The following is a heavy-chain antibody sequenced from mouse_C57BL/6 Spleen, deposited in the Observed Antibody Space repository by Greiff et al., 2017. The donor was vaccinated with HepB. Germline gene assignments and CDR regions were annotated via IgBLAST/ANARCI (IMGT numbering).Heavy chain of an antibody. J-gene: IGHJ2*01. Sequence: QVQLKESGAELVRPGTSVKMSCKASGYTFTNYWIGWAKQRPGHGLEWIGDIYPGGGYTNYNEKFKGKATLTADKSSSTAYMQFSSLTSEDSAIYYCARGGYQDYFDYWGQGTTLTVSS. D-gene: IGHD2-14*01. CDR2: IYPGGGYT. CDR1: GYTFTNYW. V-gene: IGHV1-63*01. CDR3: ARGGYQDYFDY.